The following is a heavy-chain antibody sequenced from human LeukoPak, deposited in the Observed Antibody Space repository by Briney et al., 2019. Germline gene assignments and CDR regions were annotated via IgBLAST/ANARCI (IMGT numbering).Heavy chain of an antibody. J-gene: IGHJ4*02. CDR2: ISSSSGTM. CDR3: ARGGAARPDY. Sequence: GGSLRLSCAASGFTFSSYSMNWVRQAPGKGLEWVSYISSSSGTMNYADSVKGRFTISRDNAKNPLYLQMNSLRAEDTAVYYCARGGAARPDYWGQGTLVTVSS. D-gene: IGHD6-6*01. V-gene: IGHV3-48*01. CDR1: GFTFSSYS.